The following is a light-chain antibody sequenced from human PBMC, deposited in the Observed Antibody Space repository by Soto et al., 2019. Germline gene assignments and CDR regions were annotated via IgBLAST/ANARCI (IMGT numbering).Light chain of an antibody. J-gene: IGKJ1*01. CDR2: KAS. Sequence: DIQMSQSPSTLSASVGDRVTITCRASHTINSWLAWYQQKPGKAPKLLIYKASSLESGVPSRFSGSGSGTEFTLTISSLQPDDFATYYCQQYRTYWTFGQGTKVEIK. CDR1: HTINSW. V-gene: IGKV1-5*03. CDR3: QQYRTYWT.